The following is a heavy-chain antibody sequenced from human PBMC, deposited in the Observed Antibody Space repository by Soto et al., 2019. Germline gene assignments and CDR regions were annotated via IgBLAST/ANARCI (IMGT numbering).Heavy chain of an antibody. Sequence: PSETLPHPSSVSGGYIGGDGWNWIRQTPGKGLEWIANIYHSGATNYNPSLKSRVTISIDTSKNQFSLNLNSVTAADTAIYFCARSFSDWYYFDYWGLGTLVIVSS. J-gene: IGHJ4*02. V-gene: IGHV4-59*01. CDR3: ARSFSDWYYFDY. CDR1: GGYIGGDG. D-gene: IGHD3-9*01. CDR2: IYHSGAT.